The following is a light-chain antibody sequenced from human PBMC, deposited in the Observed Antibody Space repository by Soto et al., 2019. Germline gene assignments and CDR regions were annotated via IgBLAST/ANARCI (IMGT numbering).Light chain of an antibody. Sequence: EIVLTQSPGTLSLSPGERATLSCRASQSVRSDYLAWYQQKPGQAPRLHIYGASTRATGIPDRFTGSGSGTDFTLTINRLEPEDFAVYYCQQFSSYPLTFGGGTKVDIK. CDR1: QSVRSDY. CDR2: GAS. J-gene: IGKJ4*01. CDR3: QQFSSYPLT. V-gene: IGKV3-20*01.